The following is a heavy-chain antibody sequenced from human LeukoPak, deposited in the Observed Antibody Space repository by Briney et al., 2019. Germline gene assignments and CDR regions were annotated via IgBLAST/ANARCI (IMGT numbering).Heavy chain of an antibody. J-gene: IGHJ4*02. D-gene: IGHD4-17*01. V-gene: IGHV3-48*01. CDR3: ARDSAPVFGDYVYQDY. CDR1: GFTFSSYS. CDR2: ISSSSSNI. Sequence: GGSLRLSCAASGFTFSSYSMNWVRQAPGKGLEWVSYISSSSSNIYYEDSVKGRFTISRDNAKNSLYLRMNSLRAEDTAVYYCARDSAPVFGDYVYQDYWGQGTLVTVSS.